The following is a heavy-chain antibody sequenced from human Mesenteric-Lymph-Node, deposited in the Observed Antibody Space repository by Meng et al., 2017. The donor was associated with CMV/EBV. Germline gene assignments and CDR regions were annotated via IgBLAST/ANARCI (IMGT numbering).Heavy chain of an antibody. J-gene: IGHJ5*02. D-gene: IGHD6-13*01. Sequence: ESLKISCAASGFTVSSYSMNWLRQAPGKGLEWIGSIYYSGKTYYNPSLKSRVTMSVDASKSQFSLRLSSVTAADTAVYYCAGESQQLVAWWFDPWGQGTLVTVSS. CDR2: IYYSGKT. CDR3: AGESQQLVAWWFDP. V-gene: IGHV4-59*04. CDR1: GFTVSSYS.